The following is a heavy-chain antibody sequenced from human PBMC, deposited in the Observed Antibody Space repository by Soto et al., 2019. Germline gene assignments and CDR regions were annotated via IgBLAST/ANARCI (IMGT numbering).Heavy chain of an antibody. CDR1: GFTCSGYG. V-gene: IGHV3-30*03. Sequence: QVQLVESGGGVVQPGRSLRLSCAASGFTCSGYGMQWVRQAPGKGLEWVAVIAHDGSDEYYADSVKGRFTISRDNSKNTLYLQMNSLSAADRAMYYCTRSLGGSSYFVSDHWGQGTLVTVSS. J-gene: IGHJ4*02. CDR2: IAHDGSDE. D-gene: IGHD2-15*01. CDR3: TRSLGGSSYFVSDH.